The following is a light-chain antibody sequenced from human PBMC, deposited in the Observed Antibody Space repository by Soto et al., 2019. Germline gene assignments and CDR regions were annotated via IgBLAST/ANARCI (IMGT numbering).Light chain of an antibody. V-gene: IGKV1-5*03. J-gene: IGKJ1*01. CDR2: KAS. CDR3: QQYNSYPWT. Sequence: DIQMSQSPSTLSASVGDRVTIXXRASQSISSWLAWYQQKPGKAPKIXIYKASSLESGVPSRFSGSGSGTEFTLTITSLQPDDFATYYCQQYNSYPWTFGQGTKVDIK. CDR1: QSISSW.